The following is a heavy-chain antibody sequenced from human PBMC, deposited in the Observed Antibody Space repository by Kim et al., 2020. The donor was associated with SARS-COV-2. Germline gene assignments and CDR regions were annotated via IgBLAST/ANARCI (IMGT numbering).Heavy chain of an antibody. D-gene: IGHD6-25*01. V-gene: IGHV3-33*01. Sequence: GGSLRLSCAASGFTFSTYGIHWVRQAPGKGLEWVTDIWNDGSKKYYADSVKGRFTISRDNSKNTVYLQMNSLRAEDTAVYYCARDLCDCIRCTGYKNHDCWGQGTLVTVSS. CDR1: GFTFSTYG. CDR3: ARDLCDCIRCTGYKNHDC. J-gene: IGHJ4*02. CDR2: IWNDGSKK.